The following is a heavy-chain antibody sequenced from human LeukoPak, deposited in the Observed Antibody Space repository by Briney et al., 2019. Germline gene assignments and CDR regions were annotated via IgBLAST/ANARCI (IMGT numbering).Heavy chain of an antibody. CDR2: INHSGST. Sequence: SETLSLTCTVSGGSISSSGYYWSWIRQPPGKGLEWIGEINHSGSTNYNPSLKSRVTISVDTSKNQFSLKLSSVTAADTAVYYCARGLGVLRYFDWSQTNWFDPWGQGTLVTVSS. CDR1: GGSISSSGYY. J-gene: IGHJ5*02. V-gene: IGHV4-39*07. CDR3: ARGLGVLRYFDWSQTNWFDP. D-gene: IGHD3-9*01.